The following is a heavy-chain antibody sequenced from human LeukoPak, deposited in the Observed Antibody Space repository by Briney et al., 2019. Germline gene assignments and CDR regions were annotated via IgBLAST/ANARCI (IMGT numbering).Heavy chain of an antibody. J-gene: IGHJ4*02. CDR2: ISDSGGST. Sequence: GGSLRLSCTASGFTFSSYAMSWVRQAPGKGLEWVSAISDSGGSTYYTDSVKGRFTISRDNSKNTLYLQMNSLRAEGTAVYYCARSSSSSGQWGQGTLVTVSS. CDR1: GFTFSSYA. D-gene: IGHD6-6*01. V-gene: IGHV3-23*01. CDR3: ARSSSSSGQ.